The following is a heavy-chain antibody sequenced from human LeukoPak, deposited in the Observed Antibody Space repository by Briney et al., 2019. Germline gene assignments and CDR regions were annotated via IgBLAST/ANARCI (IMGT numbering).Heavy chain of an antibody. CDR3: ARDLDISGYSFDY. D-gene: IGHD3-22*01. CDR1: GCTFSGSG. J-gene: IGHJ4*02. CDR2: IRYDGNSE. V-gene: IGHV3-30*02. Sequence: GGSLRLSCAASGCTFSGSGMHWVRQAPATGLQWVAYIRYDGNSEYYTDSVKGRFTISRDNSKNTLYLQMNSLRAEDTAVYFCARDLDISGYSFDYWGQGTLVTVSS.